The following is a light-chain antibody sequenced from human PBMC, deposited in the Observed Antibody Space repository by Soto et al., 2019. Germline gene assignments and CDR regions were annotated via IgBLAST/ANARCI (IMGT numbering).Light chain of an antibody. CDR1: SSNIGAGYA. V-gene: IGLV1-40*01. CDR2: DNN. CDR3: QSSDNSHDWDVV. J-gene: IGLJ2*01. Sequence: QAVVTQPPSVSGAPGQRVTISCTGSSSNIGAGYAVHWYQQLPGTAPKLLISDNNNRPSGVPDRFSGSKSGTSASLAITGLQAEDEADYYCQSSDNSHDWDVVFGGGTKLTVL.